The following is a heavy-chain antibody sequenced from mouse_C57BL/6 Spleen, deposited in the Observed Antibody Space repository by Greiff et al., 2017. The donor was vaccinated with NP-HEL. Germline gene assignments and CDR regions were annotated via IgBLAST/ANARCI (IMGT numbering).Heavy chain of an antibody. V-gene: IGHV5-4*01. CDR1: GFTFSSYA. CDR3: ARDGGWYHWYFDV. Sequence: EVMLVESGGGLVKPGGSLKLSCAASGFTFSSYAMSWVRQTPEKRLEWVATISDGGSYTYYPDNVKGRFTISRDNAKNNLYLQMSHLKSEDTAMYYCARDGGWYHWYFDVWGTGTTVTVSS. CDR2: ISDGGSYT. J-gene: IGHJ1*03. D-gene: IGHD2-1*01.